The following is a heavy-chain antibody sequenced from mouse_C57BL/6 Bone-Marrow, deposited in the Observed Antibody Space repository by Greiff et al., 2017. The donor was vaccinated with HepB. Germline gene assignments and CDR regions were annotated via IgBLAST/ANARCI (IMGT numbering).Heavy chain of an antibody. CDR3: ARSGWLPYFDY. CDR1: GYTFTSYW. D-gene: IGHD2-3*01. CDR2: INPSDSYT. Sequence: QVQLQQPGAELVKPGASVKVSCKASGYTFTSYWMHWVKQRPGQGLEWIGRINPSDSYTNYNQKFKGKSTLTVDKSSSTAYMQLSSLTSEDSAVYYCARSGWLPYFDYWGQGTTLTVSS. V-gene: IGHV1-74*01. J-gene: IGHJ2*01.